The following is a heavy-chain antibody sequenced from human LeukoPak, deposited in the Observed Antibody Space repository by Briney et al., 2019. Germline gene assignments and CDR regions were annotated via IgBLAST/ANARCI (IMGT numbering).Heavy chain of an antibody. J-gene: IGHJ4*02. Sequence: SETLSLTCTVSVGSISSGGYYWSWIRLHPGKGLEWIGYIYYSGSTYYNPSLKSRVTISVDTSKNQFSLKLSSVTAADTAVYYCASENCSGGSCYIDYWGQGTLVTVSS. V-gene: IGHV4-31*03. CDR1: VGSISSGGYY. D-gene: IGHD2-15*01. CDR3: ASENCSGGSCYIDY. CDR2: IYYSGST.